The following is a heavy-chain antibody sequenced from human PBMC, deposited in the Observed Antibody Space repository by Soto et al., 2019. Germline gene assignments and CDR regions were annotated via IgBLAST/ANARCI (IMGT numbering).Heavy chain of an antibody. Sequence: KTSETLSLTCTVSGGSITGGDYYWSWIRQPPGKGLEWIGYIYYSGDTYYNPSLKSRVTISLDTSNNQFSLKLSSVTAADTAVYYCARVVHAFDIWGQGTMVTVSS. J-gene: IGHJ3*02. V-gene: IGHV4-30-4*01. D-gene: IGHD3-10*01. CDR3: ARVVHAFDI. CDR1: GGSITGGDYY. CDR2: IYYSGDT.